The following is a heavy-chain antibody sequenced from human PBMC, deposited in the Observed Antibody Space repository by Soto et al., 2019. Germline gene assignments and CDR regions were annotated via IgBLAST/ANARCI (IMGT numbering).Heavy chain of an antibody. Sequence: QVQLQESGPRLVKPSETLSLTCSVSGGSMRDYYWSWIRQSPGKGPEWIGYIYYSGNTNYNPSIKSRVTISVDMPKSLFSLKLNSVTAADTAVYYCARQLGLWQPLDYWGRGTLVTVSS. CDR3: ARQLGLWQPLDY. CDR2: IYYSGNT. D-gene: IGHD1-1*01. V-gene: IGHV4-59*01. J-gene: IGHJ4*02. CDR1: GGSMRDYY.